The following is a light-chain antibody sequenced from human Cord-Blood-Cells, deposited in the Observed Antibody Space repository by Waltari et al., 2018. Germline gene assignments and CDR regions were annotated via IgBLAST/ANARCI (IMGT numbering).Light chain of an antibody. V-gene: IGLV2-23*02. CDR1: SSDVGSDKL. Sequence: QSALTQPASVSGSPGQSITISCTGPSSDVGSDKLVSCYQQHPGKAPKLMIYEVSKRPSGVSNRFSGSKSGNTASLTISGLQAEDEADYYCCSYAGSSTWVFGGGTKLTVL. CDR2: EVS. J-gene: IGLJ3*02. CDR3: CSYAGSSTWV.